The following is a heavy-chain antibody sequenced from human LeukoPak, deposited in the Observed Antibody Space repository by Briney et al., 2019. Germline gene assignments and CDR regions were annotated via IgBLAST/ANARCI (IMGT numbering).Heavy chain of an antibody. J-gene: IGHJ6*02. CDR3: ARESYYGSGSYFRGYCGMDV. CDR1: GFTFSSYS. D-gene: IGHD3-10*01. V-gene: IGHV3-21*01. Sequence: GSLRLSCAASGFTFSSYSMNWVRQAPGKGLEWVSSISSSSSYIYYADSVKGRFTISRDNAKNSLYLQMNSLRAEDTAVYYCARESYYGSGSYFRGYCGMDVWGQGTTVTVSS. CDR2: ISSSSSYI.